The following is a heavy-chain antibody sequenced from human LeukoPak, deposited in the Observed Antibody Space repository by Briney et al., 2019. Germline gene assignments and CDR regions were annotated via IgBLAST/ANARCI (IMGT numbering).Heavy chain of an antibody. Sequence: SETLSLTCIVSGDSFSSYQWSWVRQPAGKGLEWIGRISASGTTNSNPALKSRVTMSVDSSKKQFSLTLSSVTAADTAVYYCARAASGDVVDYYGSGRRFYSYYMDVWGKGTTVTISS. J-gene: IGHJ6*03. CDR1: GDSFSSYQ. D-gene: IGHD3-10*01. CDR3: ARAASGDVVDYYGSGRRFYSYYMDV. CDR2: ISASGTT. V-gene: IGHV4-4*07.